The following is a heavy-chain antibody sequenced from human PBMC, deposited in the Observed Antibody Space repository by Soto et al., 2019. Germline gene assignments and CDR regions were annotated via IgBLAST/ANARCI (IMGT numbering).Heavy chain of an antibody. V-gene: IGHV5-51*01. J-gene: IGHJ3*02. Sequence: GESLKISCKGSGYSFTSYWIGWVRQMPGKGLEWMGIIYPGDSDTRYSPSFQGQVTISADKSISTAYLQWSSLKASDTAMYYCARHVRGRDYYDSSGYQDIWGQGTMVTVSS. D-gene: IGHD3-22*01. CDR1: GYSFTSYW. CDR2: IYPGDSDT. CDR3: ARHVRGRDYYDSSGYQDI.